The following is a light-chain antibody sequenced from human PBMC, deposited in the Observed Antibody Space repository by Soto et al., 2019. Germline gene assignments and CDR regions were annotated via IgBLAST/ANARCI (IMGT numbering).Light chain of an antibody. V-gene: IGKV1-12*01. CDR1: QGINSW. Sequence: DIQMTQSPSSVSASVGDRVTITCRASQGINSWLAWYQQKPGKAPKLLIYAASSLQRGVPSRFSGSGSGTDFSLTINSLQPEDLATYYCQHTNSFPYTFGQRTKLEIK. J-gene: IGKJ2*01. CDR2: AAS. CDR3: QHTNSFPYT.